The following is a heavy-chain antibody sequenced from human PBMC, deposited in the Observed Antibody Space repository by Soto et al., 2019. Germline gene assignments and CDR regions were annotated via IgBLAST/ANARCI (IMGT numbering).Heavy chain of an antibody. CDR2: ISAYNGNT. CDR3: ARDPLVGATPIYYYYGMDV. V-gene: IGHV1-18*04. D-gene: IGHD1-26*01. Sequence: ASVKVSCKASGYTFTSYGISWVRQAPGQGLEWMGWISAYNGNTNYAQKLQGRVTMTTDTSTSTAYMELRSLRSDDTAVYYCARDPLVGATPIYYYYGMDVWGQGTTSTVSS. CDR1: GYTFTSYG. J-gene: IGHJ6*02.